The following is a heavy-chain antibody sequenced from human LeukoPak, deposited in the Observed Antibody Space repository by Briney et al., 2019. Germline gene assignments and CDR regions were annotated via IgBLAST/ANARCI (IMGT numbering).Heavy chain of an antibody. Sequence: GGSLRLSCAASGFTFSSYAMNWVRQAPGKGLEWVSAISGDGASAFYADSVKGRFTMSRDNSKNTLYLQMNTLGAEDTAIYYCARISTSSDNFDYWGQGTLVTVSS. D-gene: IGHD6-6*01. CDR2: ISGDGASA. V-gene: IGHV3-23*01. J-gene: IGHJ4*02. CDR3: ARISTSSDNFDY. CDR1: GFTFSSYA.